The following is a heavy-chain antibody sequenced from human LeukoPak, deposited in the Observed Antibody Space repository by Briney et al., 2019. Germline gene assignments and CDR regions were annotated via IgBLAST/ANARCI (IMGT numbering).Heavy chain of an antibody. CDR2: ISSGGTYE. CDR3: ARYSTYYYDSGSSGPHYFDN. D-gene: IGHD3-10*01. J-gene: IGHJ4*02. Sequence: GKSLRLSCAASGFTFSNYAMNWVRQAPGKGLEWVSLISSGGTYEYYADSVKGRFTISRDNSKNTLYLQLNSLRAEDTAVYYCARYSTYYYDSGSSGPHYFDNWGQGTLVTVSS. V-gene: IGHV3-30*01. CDR1: GFTFSNYA.